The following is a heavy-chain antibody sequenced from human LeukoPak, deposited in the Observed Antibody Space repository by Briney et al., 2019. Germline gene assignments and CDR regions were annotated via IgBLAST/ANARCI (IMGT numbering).Heavy chain of an antibody. J-gene: IGHJ4*02. V-gene: IGHV6-1*01. CDR3: ARDGGLGLFDC. CDR1: GDSVSSNSAG. CDR2: TYFRSKWYN. D-gene: IGHD6-19*01. Sequence: SQTLSLTSAISGDSVSSNSAGWNWIRHSPWRGLEWLGRTYFRSKWYNDYAVSVKSRITINPDTSKNQFSLQLNSVTPEDTAVYYCARDGGLGLFDCWGQGTLVTVSS.